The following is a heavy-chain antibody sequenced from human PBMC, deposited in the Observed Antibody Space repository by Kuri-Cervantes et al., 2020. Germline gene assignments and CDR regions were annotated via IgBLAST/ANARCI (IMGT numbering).Heavy chain of an antibody. CDR3: AREGGGFFIH. D-gene: IGHD3-16*01. CDR1: GFTFSSYA. V-gene: IGHV3-30-3*01. J-gene: IGHJ4*02. Sequence: GGSLRLSCAASGFTFSSYAMHWVRQAPGKGLEWVAVISYDGSNKYYADSVKGRFTISRDNSKNTLYLQMNSLRAEDTAVYYCAREGGGFFIHWGQGTLVTVSS. CDR2: ISYDGSNK.